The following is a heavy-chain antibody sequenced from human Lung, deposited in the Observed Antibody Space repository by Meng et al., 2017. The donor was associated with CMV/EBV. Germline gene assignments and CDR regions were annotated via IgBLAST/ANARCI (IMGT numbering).Heavy chain of an antibody. CDR2: ISYDRDNK. V-gene: IGHV3-30*04. D-gene: IGHD4-11*01. J-gene: IGHJ5*02. CDR3: ARDDYSNYPVDH. CDR1: GLRFSKCA. Sequence: SWAARGLRFSKCAMHWVRQAPGEGLEWVAVISYDRDNKYYADSGKGRFTISRNNSKNTLYLQMNSLRAEDTAVYYCARDDYSNYPVDHWGQGTLVTVSS.